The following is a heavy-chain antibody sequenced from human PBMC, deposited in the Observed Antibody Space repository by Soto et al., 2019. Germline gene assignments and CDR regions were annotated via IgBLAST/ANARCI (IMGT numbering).Heavy chain of an antibody. CDR3: VRGGGSSDY. CDR2: INLDGSEK. CDR1: GFTFSISW. V-gene: IGHV3-7*05. D-gene: IGHD3-16*01. J-gene: IGHJ4*02. Sequence: EEQLVESGGGLVQPGGSLRLSCAASGFTFSISWMTWVRQAPGKGLEWVANINLDGSEKNYVDSVKGRFTISRDNAKDSLYLQVDSLRVEDTAGYYCVRGGGSSDYWGLGTLVTVSS.